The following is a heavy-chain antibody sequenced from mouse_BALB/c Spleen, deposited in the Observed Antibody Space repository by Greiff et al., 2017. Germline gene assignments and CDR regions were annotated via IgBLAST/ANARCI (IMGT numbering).Heavy chain of an antibody. J-gene: IGHJ4*01. CDR2: IYPGDGDT. Sequence: VQLVESGAELARPGASVKLSCKASGYTFTSYWMQWVKQRPGQGLEWIGAIYPGDGDTRYTQKFKGKATLTADKSSSTAYMQLSSLASEDSAVYYCARYGSYYYGSSYYYAMDYWGQGTSVTVSS. V-gene: IGHV1-87*01. D-gene: IGHD1-1*01. CDR1: GYTFTSYW. CDR3: ARYGSYYYGSSYYYAMDY.